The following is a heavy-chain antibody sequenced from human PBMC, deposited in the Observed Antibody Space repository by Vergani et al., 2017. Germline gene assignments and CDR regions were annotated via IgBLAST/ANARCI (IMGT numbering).Heavy chain of an antibody. J-gene: IGHJ3*02. V-gene: IGHV4-59*01. CDR2: IYYSGST. CDR3: ARVTSRRGEAFDI. CDR1: GGSLSSYY. Sequence: QVQLPESGPGLVKPSETLSLTCTVSGGSLSSYYWSWIRQPQGKGLEWIGYIYYSGSTNYNPSLKSRVTISVDTSKNQFSLKLSSVTAADTAVYYCARVTSRRGEAFDIWGQGTMVTVSS.